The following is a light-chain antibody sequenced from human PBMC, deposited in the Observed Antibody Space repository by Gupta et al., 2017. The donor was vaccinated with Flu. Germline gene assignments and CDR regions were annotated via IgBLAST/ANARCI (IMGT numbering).Light chain of an antibody. CDR2: LGS. V-gene: IGKV2-28*01. J-gene: IGKJ2*01. CDR1: HSLVQSDGHDY. Sequence: DIVLTQSPLSLPVTPREPDSIPCRSTHSLVQSDGHDYLAWFLQKPGQSPRLLIYLGSSRATGVPDRFSGSGSGTDFTLNLSRVQAEDVGVYYCIQFHNTPYTFGQGTKLDIK. CDR3: IQFHNTPYT.